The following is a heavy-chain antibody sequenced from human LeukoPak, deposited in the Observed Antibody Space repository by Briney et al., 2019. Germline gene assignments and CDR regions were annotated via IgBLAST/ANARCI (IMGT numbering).Heavy chain of an antibody. V-gene: IGHV3-53*01. Sequence: GGSLRLSCAASGFTVSSNYMSWVRQAPGKGLEWVSVIYSGGSIYYADSVKGRFTISRDNSKNTLYLQMNSLRAEDTAVYYCAKGASARSSSWSDYYYMDVWGKGTTVTVSS. CDR2: IYSGGSI. CDR1: GFTVSSNY. J-gene: IGHJ6*03. CDR3: AKGASARSSSWSDYYYMDV. D-gene: IGHD6-13*01.